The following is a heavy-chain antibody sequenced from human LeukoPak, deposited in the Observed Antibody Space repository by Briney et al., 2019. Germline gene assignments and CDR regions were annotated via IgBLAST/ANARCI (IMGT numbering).Heavy chain of an antibody. CDR2: SYYSGST. J-gene: IGHJ5*02. Sequence: TSETLSHTCTVSGGSVSSGSYYWSWIRQPPGKGLEWIGYSYYSGSTNYNPSLKSRVTISVDTSKNQFSLKLSSVTAADTAVYYCARDGGYCSSTSCSEIGWFDPWGQGTLVTVSS. D-gene: IGHD2-2*01. V-gene: IGHV4-61*01. CDR1: GGSVSSGSYY. CDR3: ARDGGYCSSTSCSEIGWFDP.